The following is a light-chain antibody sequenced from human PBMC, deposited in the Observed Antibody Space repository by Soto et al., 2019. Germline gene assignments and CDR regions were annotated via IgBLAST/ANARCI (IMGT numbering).Light chain of an antibody. CDR2: SAS. CDR1: QATNNY. V-gene: IGKV1-9*01. CDR3: QQLNTSSKT. J-gene: IGKJ2*01. Sequence: IQLTQSPSSLSASVGDRVTITCRASQATNNYLAWYQQKPGKAPKLLLYSASTLQSGVPSRFSGSGSGTDFTLTISSLEPEDFASYYCQQLNTSSKTFGQGTKLEIK.